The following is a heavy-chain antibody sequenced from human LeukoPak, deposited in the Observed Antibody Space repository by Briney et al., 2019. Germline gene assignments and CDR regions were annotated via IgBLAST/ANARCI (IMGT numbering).Heavy chain of an antibody. D-gene: IGHD6-19*01. CDR3: ALYSSGWYGDY. CDR1: GYTFTSYG. Sequence: ASVTVSFKASGYTFTSYGISWVRQAPGQGLEWMGWISAYNGNTNYAQKLQGRVTMTTDTSTSTAYMELRSLRSDDTAVYYCALYSSGWYGDYWGQGTLVTVSS. V-gene: IGHV1-18*01. J-gene: IGHJ4*02. CDR2: ISAYNGNT.